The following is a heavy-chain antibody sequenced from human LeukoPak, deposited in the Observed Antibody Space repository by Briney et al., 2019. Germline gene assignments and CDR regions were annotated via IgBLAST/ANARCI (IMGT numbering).Heavy chain of an antibody. D-gene: IGHD1-26*01. CDR3: AGGPYSGSYYVDY. Sequence: SETLSLTCTVSGGSISSYYWSWIRQPPGKGLEWIGHIYYSGSTNYNPSLKSRVTISVDTSKNQFSLKLSSVTAADTAVYYCAGGPYSGSYYVDYWGQGTLVTVSS. J-gene: IGHJ4*02. V-gene: IGHV4-59*01. CDR2: IYYSGST. CDR1: GGSISSYY.